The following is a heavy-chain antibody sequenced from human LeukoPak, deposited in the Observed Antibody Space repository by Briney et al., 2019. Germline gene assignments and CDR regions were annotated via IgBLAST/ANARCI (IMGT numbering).Heavy chain of an antibody. D-gene: IGHD6-19*01. V-gene: IGHV3-66*04. CDR1: GFTVSSNY. Sequence: GGSLRLSCAASGFTVSSNYMSWVRQAPGKGLEWVSVIYSGGSTYYADSVKGRFTISRDNSKNTLYLQMNSLRAEDTAVYYCARHNTGYSDSSGGYYFDYWGQGTLVTVSP. CDR3: ARHNTGYSDSSGGYYFDY. CDR2: IYSGGST. J-gene: IGHJ4*02.